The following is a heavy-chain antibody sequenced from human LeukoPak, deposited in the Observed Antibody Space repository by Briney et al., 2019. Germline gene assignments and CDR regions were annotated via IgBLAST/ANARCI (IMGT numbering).Heavy chain of an antibody. CDR3: AIRTPVDIGGTLCERVKKGLDY. V-gene: IGHV1-8*01. CDR2: MNPNSGNT. Sequence: ASVKVSCKASGYTFTSYDINWLRQATGQGLEWMGWMNPNSGNTGYAQKFQGRVTMTRNTSMSTAYMELSSLRSEDTAVYYCAIRTPVDIGGTLCERVKKGLDYWGQGTLVTVSS. J-gene: IGHJ4*02. D-gene: IGHD5-12*01. CDR1: GYTFTSYD.